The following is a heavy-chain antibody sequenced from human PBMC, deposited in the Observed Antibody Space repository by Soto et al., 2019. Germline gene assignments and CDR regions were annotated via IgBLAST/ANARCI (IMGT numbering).Heavy chain of an antibody. CDR1: GGTFRTYT. Sequence: QVQLVQSGAEVKKPGSSVTVSCKASGGTFRTYTITWVRQAPGQGLEWMGRIIPIIGILNYAQKFQGRVTLSEDRFTGTAYMELTRQISDDTAVYYCAGDPDSHYNDSHASSYPWGQGTLVTVSS. CDR3: AGDPDSHYNDSHASSYP. V-gene: IGHV1-69*08. D-gene: IGHD3-22*01. CDR2: IIPIIGIL. J-gene: IGHJ5*02.